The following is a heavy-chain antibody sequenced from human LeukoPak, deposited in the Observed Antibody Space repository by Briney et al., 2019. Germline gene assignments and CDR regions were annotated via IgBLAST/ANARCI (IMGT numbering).Heavy chain of an antibody. J-gene: IGHJ3*01. Sequence: SETLSLTCTVSGGSIISHYWNWIRQPAGKGLEWIGRVYASGSTTYNPLLKNRVTMSVDTSKNQFSLRLTSVTAADTAVYYCAKDTSSWYSPPGAFDLWGQGTMVTVSS. D-gene: IGHD6-13*01. CDR1: GGSIISHY. CDR3: AKDTSSWYSPPGAFDL. CDR2: VYASGST. V-gene: IGHV4-4*07.